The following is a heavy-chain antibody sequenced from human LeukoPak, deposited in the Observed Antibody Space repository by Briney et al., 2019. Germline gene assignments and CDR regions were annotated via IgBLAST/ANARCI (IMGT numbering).Heavy chain of an antibody. CDR2: TYYRSKWYN. CDR3: ARGEVFDY. V-gene: IGHV6-1*01. CDR1: GDSVSSNSAA. J-gene: IGHJ4*02. Sequence: RSQTLSLTCAISGDSVSSNSAAWNWNRQSPSRGLEWLGRTYYRSKWYNDYAVSLKSRLTIIPDTSKNQFSLQLTSVTPEDTALYYCARGEVFDYWGQGTLVTVSS.